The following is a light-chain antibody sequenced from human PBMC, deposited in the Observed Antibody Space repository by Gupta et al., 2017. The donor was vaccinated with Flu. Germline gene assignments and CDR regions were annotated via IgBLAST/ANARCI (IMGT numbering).Light chain of an antibody. V-gene: IGKV3-15*01. CDR3: QQENNWPKA. CDR2: GAS. J-gene: IGKJ1*01. CDR1: QSVSSN. Sequence: EIVMTQPRCTLSVSPGERATLPCRASQSVSSNLAWYQQKPGQAPTLLIYGASTRATGIPASFSGSGSGTEFTLTISSLQSEDFAVYYCQQENNWPKAFGQGTKVEIK.